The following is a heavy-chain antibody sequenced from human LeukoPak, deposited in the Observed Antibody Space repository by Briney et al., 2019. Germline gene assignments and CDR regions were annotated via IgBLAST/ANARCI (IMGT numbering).Heavy chain of an antibody. V-gene: IGHV3-7*01. CDR1: GFTFSSYW. Sequence: PGGSLRLSCAASGFTFSSYWMSWVRQAPGKGLEWVANIKQDGSEKYYVDSVKGRFTISRDNAKNSLYLQMNSLRAEDTAVYYCARDRRITIFGVVLYYFDYWGQGTLVTVSS. CDR3: ARDRRITIFGVVLYYFDY. J-gene: IGHJ4*02. CDR2: IKQDGSEK. D-gene: IGHD3-3*01.